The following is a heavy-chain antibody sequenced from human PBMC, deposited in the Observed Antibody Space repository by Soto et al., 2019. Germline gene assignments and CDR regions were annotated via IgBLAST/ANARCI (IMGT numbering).Heavy chain of an antibody. Sequence: ASVKVSCKASGGTFSSYAISWVRQAPGQGLEWMGGIIPIFGTANYAQKFQGRVTITADESTSTAYIELSSLRSEDTAVYYCAQLRLPPPEPFDIWGQGTMVTVSS. CDR1: GGTFSSYA. CDR3: AQLRLPPPEPFDI. CDR2: IIPIFGTA. V-gene: IGHV1-69*13. D-gene: IGHD4-17*01. J-gene: IGHJ3*02.